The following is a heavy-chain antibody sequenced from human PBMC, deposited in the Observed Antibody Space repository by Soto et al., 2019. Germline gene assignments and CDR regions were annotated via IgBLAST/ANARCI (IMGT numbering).Heavy chain of an antibody. V-gene: IGHV4-59*01. CDR2: IHASGTT. J-gene: IGHJ4*02. CDR1: GGSISSNY. CDR3: ARVFGNFWSGYQIDY. Sequence: KASETLSLTCTVSGGSISSNYWTWIRQPPGKALEWIGHIHASGTTYYSPSLSGRIAISLDTSKNQSSLRLTSVTTADTAVYYCARVFGNFWSGYQIDYWGQGTRVTVSS. D-gene: IGHD3-3*01.